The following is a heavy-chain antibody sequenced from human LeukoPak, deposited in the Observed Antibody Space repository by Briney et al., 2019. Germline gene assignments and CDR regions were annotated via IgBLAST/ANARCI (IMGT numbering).Heavy chain of an antibody. CDR3: AKDGIAAARHYYYYMDV. V-gene: IGHV3-9*01. J-gene: IGHJ6*03. CDR2: ISWNSGSI. Sequence: PGGCLRLSCAASGLTFDDYAMHWVRQAPGKGLEWVSGISWNSGSIGYADSVKGRFTISRDNAKNSLYLQMNSLRAEDTALYYCAKDGIAAARHYYYYMDVWGKGTTVTVSS. CDR1: GLTFDDYA. D-gene: IGHD6-13*01.